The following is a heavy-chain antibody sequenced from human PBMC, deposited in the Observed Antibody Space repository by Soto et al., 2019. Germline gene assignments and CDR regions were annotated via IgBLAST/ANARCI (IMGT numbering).Heavy chain of an antibody. D-gene: IGHD6-13*01. CDR2: ISGSGGST. Sequence: GESLKISCAASGFTFSSYAMSWVRQAPGKGLEWVSAISGSGGSTYYADSVKGRFTISRDNSKNTLYLQMNSLRAEDTAVYYCAKDSVYPGIAAAGTGAFDIWGQGTMVTVSS. CDR1: GFTFSSYA. J-gene: IGHJ3*02. V-gene: IGHV3-23*01. CDR3: AKDSVYPGIAAAGTGAFDI.